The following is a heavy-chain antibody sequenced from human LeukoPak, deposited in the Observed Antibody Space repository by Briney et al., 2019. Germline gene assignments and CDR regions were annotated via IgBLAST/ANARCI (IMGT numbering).Heavy chain of an antibody. Sequence: PGGSLRLSCEASGFNVNNNYMSWVRQAPGKGLEWVSVIYSGNRTNYADSVKGRFTISRDNSKNTLYLQMNSLRAEDTAVYYCARDLSWFDPWGQGTLVTVSS. CDR2: IYSGNRT. CDR1: GFNVNNNY. J-gene: IGHJ5*02. CDR3: ARDLSWFDP. V-gene: IGHV3-66*01.